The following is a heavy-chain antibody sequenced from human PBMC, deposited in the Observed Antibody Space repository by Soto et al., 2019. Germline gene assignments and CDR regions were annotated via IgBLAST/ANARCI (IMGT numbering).Heavy chain of an antibody. V-gene: IGHV4-59*08. Sequence: SETLSLTCTVSGGSISSYYWSWIRQLPGKGLEWIGYIYYSGSTNYNPSLKSRVSISVDTSKNQFSLKLSSVTAADTAVYYCARRGYSGYDSRSNYYYYYMDVWGKGTTVTVSS. CDR3: ARRGYSGYDSRSNYYYYYMDV. J-gene: IGHJ6*03. CDR1: GGSISSYY. D-gene: IGHD5-12*01. CDR2: IYYSGST.